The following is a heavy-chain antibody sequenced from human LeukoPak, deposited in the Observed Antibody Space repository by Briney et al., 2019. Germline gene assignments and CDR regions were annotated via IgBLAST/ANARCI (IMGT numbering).Heavy chain of an antibody. D-gene: IGHD3-16*01. Sequence: ASVKVSCKASGYTFTRYYMHWVRQAPGQGLEWRGWSDPNSGGTNYAQKFQGKVTMTTDTSISTAYMDLSRLRSDDTAVYYCARLGFDYCGQGTLVTASS. V-gene: IGHV1-2*02. CDR2: SDPNSGGT. CDR3: ARLGFDY. J-gene: IGHJ4*02. CDR1: GYTFTRYY.